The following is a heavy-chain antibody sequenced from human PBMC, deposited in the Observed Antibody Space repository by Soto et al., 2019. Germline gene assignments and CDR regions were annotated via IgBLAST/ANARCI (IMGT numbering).Heavy chain of an antibody. J-gene: IGHJ5*02. D-gene: IGHD6-25*01. CDR3: TGQTFTIAAASYGRSNWFDP. Sequence: SETLSLTCSASGGSITSSSHFWGWVRQPPGKGLEWIGTIYFTGNTYYTPSLKSRLTMSIDTSKNEFSLRLNSVTAADTAVYYCTGQTFTIAAASYGRSNWFDPWGPGTLVTVSS. CDR1: GGSITSSSHF. CDR2: IYFTGNT. V-gene: IGHV4-39*01.